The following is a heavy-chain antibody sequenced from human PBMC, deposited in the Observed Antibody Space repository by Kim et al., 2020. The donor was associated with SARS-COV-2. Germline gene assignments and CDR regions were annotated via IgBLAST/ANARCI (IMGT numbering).Heavy chain of an antibody. J-gene: IGHJ4*02. CDR2: IKSDGSST. Sequence: GGSLRLSCAASGFSFSTYWMHWVRQGPGKGLVWVSRIKSDGSSTNYADSVKGRFTISRDNAKNTLYLQMNSLRAEDTAVYYCARDYSGLAVGRWGQGTLVTVSS. D-gene: IGHD6-19*01. CDR3: ARDYSGLAVGR. V-gene: IGHV3-74*01. CDR1: GFSFSTYW.